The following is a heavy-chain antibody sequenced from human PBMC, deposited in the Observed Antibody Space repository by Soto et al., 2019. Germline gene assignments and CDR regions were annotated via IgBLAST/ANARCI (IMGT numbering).Heavy chain of an antibody. J-gene: IGHJ6*02. CDR2: IYYSGST. Sequence: SETLSLTCTVSGGSISSGGYYWSWIRQHPGKGLEWIGYIYYSGSTYYNPSLKSRVTISVDTSKNQFSLKLSSVTAADTAVYYCARESAQDYDFWSGYYRTAYSPTDYYGMDVWGQGTTVTV. V-gene: IGHV4-31*03. CDR3: ARESAQDYDFWSGYYRTAYSPTDYYGMDV. CDR1: GGSISSGGYY. D-gene: IGHD3-3*01.